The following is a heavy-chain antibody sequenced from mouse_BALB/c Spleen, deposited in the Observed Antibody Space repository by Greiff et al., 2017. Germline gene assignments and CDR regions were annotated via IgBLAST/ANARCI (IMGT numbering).Heavy chain of an antibody. Sequence: DVMLVESGGDLVKPGGSLKLSCAASGFTFSSYGMSWVRQTPDKRLEWVATISSGGSYTYYPDSVKGRFTISRDNAKNTLYLQMSSLKSEDTAMYYCARGSSYGYWGQGTTLTVSS. D-gene: IGHD1-1*01. CDR1: GFTFSSYG. CDR3: ARGSSYGY. CDR2: ISSGGSYT. J-gene: IGHJ2*01. V-gene: IGHV5-6*02.